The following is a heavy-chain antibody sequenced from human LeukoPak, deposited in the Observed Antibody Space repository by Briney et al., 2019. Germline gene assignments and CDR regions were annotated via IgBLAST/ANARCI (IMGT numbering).Heavy chain of an antibody. Sequence: GGSLRLSCAASGFTFSSYWMSWVRQAPGKGLEWVANIKQDGSEKYYVDSVKGRFTISRDNAKNSLYLQMNSLRAEDTAVYYCARDLRAPAAIRPDAFDIWGQGTMVTVSS. J-gene: IGHJ3*02. CDR2: IKQDGSEK. D-gene: IGHD2-2*01. CDR3: ARDLRAPAAIRPDAFDI. V-gene: IGHV3-7*01. CDR1: GFTFSSYW.